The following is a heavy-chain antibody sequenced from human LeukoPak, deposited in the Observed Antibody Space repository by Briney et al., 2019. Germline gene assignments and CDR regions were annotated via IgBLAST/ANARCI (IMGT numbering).Heavy chain of an antibody. CDR3: ARDPVSRSKVIAARPSAGYYFDY. D-gene: IGHD6-6*01. CDR1: GFTFSSYA. Sequence: GGSLRLSCAASGFTFSSYAMHWVRQAPGKGLEWVAVISYDGSNKYYADSVKGRFTISRDNSKNTLYLQMNSLRAEDTAVYYCARDPVSRSKVIAARPSAGYYFDYWGRGTLVTVSS. CDR2: ISYDGSNK. J-gene: IGHJ4*02. V-gene: IGHV3-30*04.